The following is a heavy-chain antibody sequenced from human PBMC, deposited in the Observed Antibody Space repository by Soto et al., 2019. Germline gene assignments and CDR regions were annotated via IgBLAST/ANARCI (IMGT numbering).Heavy chain of an antibody. CDR3: EREVEGGDRDYYGLDV. D-gene: IGHD2-21*02. J-gene: IGHJ6*02. V-gene: IGHV4-39*02. CDR1: GGSISSTGHY. CDR2: ISYTEIT. Sequence: PSETLSLTCTVSGGSISSTGHYCGWVRQPPGKGLEWIAYISYTEITYYNPSLKSRLTMSVDTSKNQFSLKLNSVTAADTAVYLCEREVEGGDRDYYGLDVWGQGTTVTVSS.